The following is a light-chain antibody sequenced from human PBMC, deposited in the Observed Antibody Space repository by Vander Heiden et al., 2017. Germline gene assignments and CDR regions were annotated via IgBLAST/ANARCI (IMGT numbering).Light chain of an antibody. V-gene: IGLV1-40*01. J-gene: IGLJ2*01. Sequence: QSVLTQPPSVSGAPGQRVTISCTGSSSNIGAGYDVRWYQQRPGTAPKLLIYGNSNRPSGVPDRFSGSKSGTSASLAITGLQAEDDADYYCQSYDSSLSGVVFGGGTKLTV. CDR3: QSYDSSLSGVV. CDR2: GNS. CDR1: SSNIGAGYD.